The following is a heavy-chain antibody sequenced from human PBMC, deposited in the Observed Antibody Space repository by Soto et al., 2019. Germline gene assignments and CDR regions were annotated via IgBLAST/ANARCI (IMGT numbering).Heavy chain of an antibody. Sequence: EVQLVESGGGLVKPGGSLRLSCAASGFTFSNAWMNWVRQAPGKGLEWVGRIKSKTDGGTTDYAAHVKGRFSISRDDSKITMYLQMNSLKTEDTTVYYCTASAEEPDFWSGYCDPWGQGTLVTVSS. D-gene: IGHD3-3*01. J-gene: IGHJ5*02. CDR3: TASAEEPDFWSGYCDP. CDR1: GFTFSNAW. V-gene: IGHV3-15*07. CDR2: IKSKTDGGTT.